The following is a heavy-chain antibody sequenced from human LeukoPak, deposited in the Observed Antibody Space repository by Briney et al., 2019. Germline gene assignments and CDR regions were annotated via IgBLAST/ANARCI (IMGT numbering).Heavy chain of an antibody. D-gene: IGHD4/OR15-4a*01. CDR1: GYTFTSYY. J-gene: IGHJ3*02. CDR3: ARGHPLGATYDAFDI. Sequence: PLASVKVSCEASGYTFTSYYMHWVRQAPGQGLEWMGIINPSGGSTSYAQKFQGRVTMTRDTSTSTVYMELSSLRSEDTAVYYCARGHPLGATYDAFDIWGQGTMVTVSS. V-gene: IGHV1-46*01. CDR2: INPSGGST.